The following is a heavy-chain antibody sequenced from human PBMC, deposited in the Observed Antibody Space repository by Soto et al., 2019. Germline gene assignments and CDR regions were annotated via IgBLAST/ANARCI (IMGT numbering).Heavy chain of an antibody. D-gene: IGHD2-15*01. CDR2: IKSKTDGGTT. CDR1: GFTFSNAW. J-gene: IGHJ3*02. CDR3: TTDGYCSGGSCYSIAFDI. V-gene: IGHV3-15*01. Sequence: PGGSLRLSCAASGFTFSNAWMSWVRQAPGKGLEWVGRIKSKTDGGTTDYAAPVKGRFTISRDDSKNTLYLQMNSLKTEDTAVYYCTTDGYCSGGSCYSIAFDIWGQGTMVTVSS.